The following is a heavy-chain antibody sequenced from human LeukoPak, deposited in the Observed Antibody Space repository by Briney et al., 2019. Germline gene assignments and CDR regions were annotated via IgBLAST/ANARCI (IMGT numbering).Heavy chain of an antibody. CDR1: GGSISSGGYY. J-gene: IGHJ4*02. CDR3: ARESMVRGIRYFDY. D-gene: IGHD3-10*01. CDR2: IYYSGST. V-gene: IGHV4-31*03. Sequence: SETLSLTCTVSGGSISSGGYYWSWIRQHPGKGLEWIGYIYYSGSTYYNPSLKSRVTISVDTSKNQFSLKLSSVTAADTAVYYCARESMVRGIRYFDYWGQGTLVTVSS.